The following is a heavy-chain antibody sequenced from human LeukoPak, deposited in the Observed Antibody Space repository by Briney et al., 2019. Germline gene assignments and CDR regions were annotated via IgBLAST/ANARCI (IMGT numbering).Heavy chain of an antibody. J-gene: IGHJ6*03. D-gene: IGHD3-16*01. Sequence: PSEPPSLICALYGVSFSNYYWSWLRQSPGKGLEWIGEITHSGSTNYKPSLKRRVTRSVDASKNQYSMKLSYVTGADTAVYYCARGGGRKFFGGGAYYYYMEVGGKGTTVTGAS. CDR3: ARGGGRKFFGGGAYYYYMEV. V-gene: IGHV4-34*01. CDR1: GVSFSNYY. CDR2: ITHSGST.